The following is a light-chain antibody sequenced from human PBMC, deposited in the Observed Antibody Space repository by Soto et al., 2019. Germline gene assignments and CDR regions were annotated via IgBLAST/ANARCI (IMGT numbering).Light chain of an antibody. Sequence: DIQTTQSPSSLSASVGDTVTITCRASQGINDFLAWFQQKPGKAPKPLISAASSLQSGVPSKFSGSGSDRYFTLTIISLQPEDSATYYCQQYHSYPVTFGGGTKVEIK. CDR3: QQYHSYPVT. CDR2: AAS. CDR1: QGINDF. J-gene: IGKJ4*01. V-gene: IGKV1-16*02.